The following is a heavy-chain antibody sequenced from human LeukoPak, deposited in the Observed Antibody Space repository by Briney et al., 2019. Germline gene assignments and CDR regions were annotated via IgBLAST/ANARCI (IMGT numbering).Heavy chain of an antibody. Sequence: GGSLRLSCAASGFTFDDYAMHWVRQAPGKGLEWVSGISWNSGSIGYADSVKGRFTISRDNAKNSLYLQMNSLRAEDTALYYCAKDIEQTYDILTGYPAGFDYWGQGTLVTVSS. CDR3: AKDIEQTYDILTGYPAGFDY. V-gene: IGHV3-9*01. CDR1: GFTFDDYA. D-gene: IGHD3-9*01. CDR2: ISWNSGSI. J-gene: IGHJ4*02.